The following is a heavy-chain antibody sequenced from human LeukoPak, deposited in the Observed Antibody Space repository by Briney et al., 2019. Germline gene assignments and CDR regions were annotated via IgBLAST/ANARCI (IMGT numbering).Heavy chain of an antibody. CDR2: INTDGSRT. V-gene: IGHV3-74*01. D-gene: IGHD7-27*01. CDR3: ARTLNWAFDL. J-gene: IGHJ4*02. CDR1: GFTLSSYL. Sequence: GGSLRLSCAASGFTLSSYLMHCVRQAPGRGLVWVSRINTDGSRTNYADSVKSRFTISRDNAKNTLYLQMNSLRAEDTAVYYSARTLNWAFDLWGQGTLVTVSS.